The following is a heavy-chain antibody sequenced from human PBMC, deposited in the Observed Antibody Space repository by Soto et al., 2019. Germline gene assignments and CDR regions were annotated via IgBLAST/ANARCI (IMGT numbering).Heavy chain of an antibody. J-gene: IGHJ4*02. V-gene: IGHV3-23*01. D-gene: IGHD2-2*01. Sequence: PGGSLRLSCAAFGFTFSSYAMSWVRQTPGKGPEWVSAITDSGGSTFYADSVKGRFTISRDNSKNTLYLQMNTLGAEDTAVYYCAKGSSSSRPYYFDYWGQATLVTVSS. CDR3: AKGSSSSRPYYFDY. CDR2: ITDSGGST. CDR1: GFTFSSYA.